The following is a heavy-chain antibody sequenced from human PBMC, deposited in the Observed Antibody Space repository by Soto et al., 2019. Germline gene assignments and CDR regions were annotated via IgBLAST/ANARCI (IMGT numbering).Heavy chain of an antibody. Sequence: GGSLRLSCAASGLTFSIYAMNWFRQAPGKGLEWVSLIGESGTPTYYADSVKGRFTISRDNSGNTLFLEMYSLRAEDTAVYYCARYIPGVRYYGMDVWGQGTTVTVSS. D-gene: IGHD2-2*01. CDR3: ARYIPGVRYYGMDV. V-gene: IGHV3-23*01. CDR1: GLTFSIYA. CDR2: IGESGTPT. J-gene: IGHJ6*02.